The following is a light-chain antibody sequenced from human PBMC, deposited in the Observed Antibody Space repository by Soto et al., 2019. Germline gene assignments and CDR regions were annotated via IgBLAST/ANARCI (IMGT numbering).Light chain of an antibody. Sequence: EIVMTQSPATLSVSPGERATLSCRASQSVSSNLAWYQQKPGQTPRLLIYGASTRATGIPARFSGSGSGTEFTLTIGSLQSGDFAVYYCQQYHHWPPGTFRQGTKVEIK. CDR3: QQYHHWPPGT. J-gene: IGKJ1*01. CDR1: QSVSSN. V-gene: IGKV3-15*01. CDR2: GAS.